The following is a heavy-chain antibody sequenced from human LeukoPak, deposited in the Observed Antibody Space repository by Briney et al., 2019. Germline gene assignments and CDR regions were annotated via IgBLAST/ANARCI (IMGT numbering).Heavy chain of an antibody. Sequence: GGSLRLSCAASGFTFSSYGMHWVRQAPGKGLEWVAFIRYDGYNKYYADSVKGRFTISRDNSKNTLYLQMNSLRAEDTAAYYCAKVAVVVVITDWYFDLWGRGTLVTVSS. D-gene: IGHD3-22*01. J-gene: IGHJ2*01. CDR1: GFTFSSYG. V-gene: IGHV3-30*02. CDR3: AKVAVVVVITDWYFDL. CDR2: IRYDGYNK.